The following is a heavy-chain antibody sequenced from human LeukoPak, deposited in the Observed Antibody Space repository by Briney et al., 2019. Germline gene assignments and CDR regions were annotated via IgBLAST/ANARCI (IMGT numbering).Heavy chain of an antibody. D-gene: IGHD3-22*01. CDR1: GDSLISNKYY. CDR3: ARLGLGGSGYYPQAAFDI. Sequence: SETLSLTCTVSGDSLISNKYYWGWIRQPPGKGLEWIGNIYHSGSTYYNPSIKSRVTISVDTSTNTFSLKLSSVTDADTAVYFCARLGLGGSGYYPQAAFDIWGQGTMVTVSS. V-gene: IGHV4-39*02. CDR2: IYHSGST. J-gene: IGHJ3*02.